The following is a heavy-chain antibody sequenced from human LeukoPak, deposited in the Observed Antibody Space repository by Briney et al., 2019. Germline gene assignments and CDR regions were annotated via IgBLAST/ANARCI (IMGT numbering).Heavy chain of an antibody. J-gene: IGHJ4*02. Sequence: PGGSLRLSCTASGFTFGDYAMSWFRQAPGKGREGVGFIRSKAYGGTTEYAASVKGRFTISRDDSKSIAYLQMNSLKTEDTAVYYCTRAPSSGELLYGFDYWGQGTLVTVSS. D-gene: IGHD3-10*01. CDR2: IRSKAYGGTT. V-gene: IGHV3-49*03. CDR1: GFTFGDYA. CDR3: TRAPSSGELLYGFDY.